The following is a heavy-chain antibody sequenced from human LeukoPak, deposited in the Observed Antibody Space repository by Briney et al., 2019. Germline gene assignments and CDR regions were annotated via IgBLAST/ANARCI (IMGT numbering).Heavy chain of an antibody. CDR1: AGSISSSSYY. Sequence: PSETLSLTCTVSAGSISSSSYYWGWLRQPPGRGLEWIGSIYYSGSTYYNPSLKSRVTISVDTSKNQFSLKLSSVTAADTAVYYCARAPLSSFDYWGQGTLVTVSS. CDR2: IYYSGST. D-gene: IGHD3-16*02. V-gene: IGHV4-39*07. CDR3: ARAPLSSFDY. J-gene: IGHJ4*02.